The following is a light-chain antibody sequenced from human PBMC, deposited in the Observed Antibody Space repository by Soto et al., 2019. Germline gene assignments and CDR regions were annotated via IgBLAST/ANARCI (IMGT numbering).Light chain of an antibody. J-gene: IGLJ2*01. Sequence: QSALTQPASVSGSPGQSITISCTGTSSDIGGYNYVSWYQQYPGQAPKLLISNVSNRPSGVSNLFSGSKSGNAASLTISGLQAEDEADYYCSSYATGSNVIFGGGTKLTVL. CDR1: SSDIGGYNY. V-gene: IGLV2-14*03. CDR3: SSYATGSNVI. CDR2: NVS.